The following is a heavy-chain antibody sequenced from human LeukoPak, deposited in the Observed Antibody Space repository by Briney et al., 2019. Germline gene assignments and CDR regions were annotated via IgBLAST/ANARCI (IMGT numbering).Heavy chain of an antibody. Sequence: ASVKVSCKASGYTFTGYYMHWVRQAPGQGLEWMGWINPNSGGTNYAQKFQGRVTMTRDTSISTAYMELSRLRSDDTAVYYCARVGYDFWSGYFNAFDIWGQGTMVTVSS. J-gene: IGHJ3*02. CDR2: INPNSGGT. D-gene: IGHD3-3*01. CDR3: ARVGYDFWSGYFNAFDI. V-gene: IGHV1-2*02. CDR1: GYTFTGYY.